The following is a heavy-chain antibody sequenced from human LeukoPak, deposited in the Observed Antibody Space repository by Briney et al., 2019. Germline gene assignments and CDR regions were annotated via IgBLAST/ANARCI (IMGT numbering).Heavy chain of an antibody. CDR1: GYTFTGYY. J-gene: IGHJ4*02. Sequence: ASVKVSCKASGYTFTGYYMHWVRQAPGQGREWMGWINPNSGGTNYAQKFQGRVTMTRDTSISTAYMELSRLRSDDTAVYYCARDLDNYYDSSGYYYVRGSDYWGQGTLVTVSS. CDR3: ARDLDNYYDSSGYYYVRGSDY. CDR2: INPNSGGT. D-gene: IGHD3-22*01. V-gene: IGHV1-2*02.